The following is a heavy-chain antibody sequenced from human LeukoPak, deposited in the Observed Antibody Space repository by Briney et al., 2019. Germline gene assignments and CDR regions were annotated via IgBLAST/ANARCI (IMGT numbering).Heavy chain of an antibody. Sequence: SETLSLTCTVSGASISNNYWSWIRQPPGKGLEWIGYIYYSGSTNYNPSLKSRVTISVDTSKNQFSLKLSSVTAADTAVYYCARESRATHFDYWGQGTLVTVSS. CDR3: ARESRATHFDY. J-gene: IGHJ4*02. CDR1: GASISNNY. CDR2: IYYSGST. V-gene: IGHV4-59*01.